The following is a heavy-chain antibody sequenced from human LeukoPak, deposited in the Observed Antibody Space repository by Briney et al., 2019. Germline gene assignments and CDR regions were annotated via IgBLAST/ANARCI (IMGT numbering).Heavy chain of an antibody. D-gene: IGHD4-11*01. CDR2: IDANNGDT. V-gene: IGHV1-2*02. Sequence: ASVKISCKASGYTFRGNYIHWLRQAPGQGLEWMGWIDANNGDTKSAQKFQGRVAMSRDTSISTAYMDLSSLSPDDAAVYYCARDPSSVTLYFFDYWGQGTLVTVSS. J-gene: IGHJ4*02. CDR3: ARDPSSVTLYFFDY. CDR1: GYTFRGNY.